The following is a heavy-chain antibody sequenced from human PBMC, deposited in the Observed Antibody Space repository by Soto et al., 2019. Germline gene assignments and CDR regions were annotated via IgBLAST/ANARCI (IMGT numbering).Heavy chain of an antibody. J-gene: IGHJ5*02. Sequence: GGSLRLSCAASGFTFRNYAMSWARQAPGKGLEWVSAISGSGGTTHYADSVKGRFTISRDNAKNSLYLQMNSLRAEDTAVYYCARDASGYYNNWFDPWGQGTLVTVSS. CDR1: GFTFRNYA. CDR3: ARDASGYYNNWFDP. V-gene: IGHV3-23*01. CDR2: ISGSGGTT. D-gene: IGHD3-22*01.